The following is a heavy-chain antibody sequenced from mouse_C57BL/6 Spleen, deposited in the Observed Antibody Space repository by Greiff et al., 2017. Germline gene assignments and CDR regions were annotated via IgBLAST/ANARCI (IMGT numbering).Heavy chain of an antibody. J-gene: IGHJ3*01. CDR1: GYSFTGYY. Sequence: EVQLQQSGPELVKPGASVKISCKASGYSFTGYYMNWVKQSPEKSLEWIGEINPSTGGTTYNQKFKAKATLTVDKSSSTAYMQLKSLTSEDSAVYYCARGGDYGNLAWFAYWGQGTLVTVSA. V-gene: IGHV1-42*01. D-gene: IGHD2-1*01. CDR2: INPSTGGT. CDR3: ARGGDYGNLAWFAY.